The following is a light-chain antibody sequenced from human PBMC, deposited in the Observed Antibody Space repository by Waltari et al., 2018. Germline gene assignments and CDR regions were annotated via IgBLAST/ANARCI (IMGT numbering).Light chain of an antibody. CDR3: QTWGAGIHV. CDR1: SGHVNYA. Sequence: QLVVTQSPSVSASPGASVKLTCTLSSGHVNYAIAWHQQQPEKGPRFLMKINSDGSLIKGDGMPDRFSGSSSGAERFLTISSLQSEDEADYYCQTWGAGIHVFGTGTQVTV. V-gene: IGLV4-69*01. J-gene: IGLJ1*01. CDR2: INSDGSL.